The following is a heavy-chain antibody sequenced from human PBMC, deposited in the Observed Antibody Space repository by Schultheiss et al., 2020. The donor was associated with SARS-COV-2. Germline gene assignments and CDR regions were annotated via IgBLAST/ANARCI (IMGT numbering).Heavy chain of an antibody. CDR3: AREANGDYSFYYYYYGMDV. D-gene: IGHD4-17*01. J-gene: IGHJ6*02. CDR1: GFTFSSYS. V-gene: IGHV3-21*01. CDR2: ISSSSSYI. Sequence: GGSLRLSCAASGFTFSSYSMNWVRQAPGKGLEWVSSISSSSSYIYYADSVKGRFTISRDNAKNSLYLQMNSLRAEDTAVYYCAREANGDYSFYYYYYGMDVWGQGTTVTVSS.